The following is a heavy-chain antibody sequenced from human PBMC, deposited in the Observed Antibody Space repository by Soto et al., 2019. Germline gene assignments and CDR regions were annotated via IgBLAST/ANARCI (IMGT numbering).Heavy chain of an antibody. J-gene: IGHJ5*02. CDR3: ARGRGKTETT. V-gene: IGHV1-69*06. CDR2: IVPLLGSA. CDR1: GGISSSYA. D-gene: IGHD1-7*01. Sequence: QVQLVQSGAEVKEPGSSVTVSCRSSGGISSSYAISWVRQAPGQGLEWMGGIVPLLGSANYAAKFQGRVTITADRSTGTAYMELSSLRSDDTAHYYCARGRGKTETTWGQGTLVTVSS.